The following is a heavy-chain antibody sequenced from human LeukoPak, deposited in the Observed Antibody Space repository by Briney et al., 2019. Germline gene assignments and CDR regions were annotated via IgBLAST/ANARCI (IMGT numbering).Heavy chain of an antibody. V-gene: IGHV1-8*03. D-gene: IGHD4-17*01. CDR1: GYTFTSYD. Sequence: ASVKVSCKASGYTFTSYDINWVRQATGQGLEWMGWMNPNSGNTGYAQKFQGRVTITRNTSISTAYMELSSLRSEDTAVYYCARDSEDYGDFVSSDAFDIWGQGTMVTVSS. CDR3: ARDSEDYGDFVSSDAFDI. CDR2: MNPNSGNT. J-gene: IGHJ3*02.